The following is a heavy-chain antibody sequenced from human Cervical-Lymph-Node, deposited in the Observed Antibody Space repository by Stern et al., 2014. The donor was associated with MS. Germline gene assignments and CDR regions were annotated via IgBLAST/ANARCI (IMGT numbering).Heavy chain of an antibody. J-gene: IGHJ4*02. V-gene: IGHV3-23*04. CDR3: AKGRGSSSWYEGY. D-gene: IGHD6-13*01. CDR1: GVTFSSYA. Sequence: VQLVESGGGLVQPGGSLRLSCADSGVTFSSYAMSWVRPAPGQGLGWVSAIGGIGGDTYYADSVKGRFTISRDNSKNTLYLQMNSLRAEDTAVYYCAKGRGSSSWYEGYWGQGTLVTVSS. CDR2: IGGIGGDT.